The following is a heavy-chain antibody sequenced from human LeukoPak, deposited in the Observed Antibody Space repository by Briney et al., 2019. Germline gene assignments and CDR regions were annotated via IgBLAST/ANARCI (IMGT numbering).Heavy chain of an antibody. J-gene: IGHJ4*02. V-gene: IGHV1-69*04. CDR1: GGTFSSYA. CDR2: IIPILGIV. CDR3: AQPKGRDGYNFDY. Sequence: SVKVSCKASGGTFSSYAISWVRQAPGQGLEWMGRIIPILGIVNYAQKFQGRVTITADKSTSTAYMELSSLRSEDTAVYYCAQPKGRDGYNFDYWGQGTLVTVSS. D-gene: IGHD5-24*01.